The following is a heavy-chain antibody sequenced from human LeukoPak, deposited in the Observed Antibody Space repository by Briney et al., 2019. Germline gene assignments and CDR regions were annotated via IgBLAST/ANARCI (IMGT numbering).Heavy chain of an antibody. V-gene: IGHV3-7*01. CDR3: ARGGGEFDP. CDR2: IKQDGSEK. CDR1: GFTFNNYW. J-gene: IGHJ5*02. Sequence: PGGSLRLSCVDSGFTFNNYWMSWVRQAPGKGLEWVANIKQDGSEKYYVDSVKGRFTISRDNAKNSLYLQMNSLRAEDTAVYYCARGGGEFDPWGQGTLVTVSS. D-gene: IGHD6-25*01.